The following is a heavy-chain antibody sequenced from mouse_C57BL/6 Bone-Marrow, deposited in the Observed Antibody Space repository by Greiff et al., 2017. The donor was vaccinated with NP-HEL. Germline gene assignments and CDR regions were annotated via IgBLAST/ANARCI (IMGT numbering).Heavy chain of an antibody. CDR1: GYAFSSSW. CDR2: IYPGDGDT. D-gene: IGHD3-1*01. CDR3: ARGLYGHY. J-gene: IGHJ2*01. Sequence: VKLMESGPELVKPGASVKISCKASGYAFSSSWMNWVKQRPGKGLEWIGRIYPGDGDTNYNGKFKGKATLTADKSSSTAYMQLSSLTSEDSAVYFCARGLYGHYWGQGTTLTVSS. V-gene: IGHV1-82*01.